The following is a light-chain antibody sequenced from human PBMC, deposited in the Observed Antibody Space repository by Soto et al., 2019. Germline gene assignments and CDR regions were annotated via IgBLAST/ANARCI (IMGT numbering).Light chain of an antibody. Sequence: DIQMTQSPSSLSASVGDRDTITCRASQSISSYLNWYQQKPGKAPKLLIYAASSLQSGVPSRFSGSASGTDFTLTISSLQPEDFATYYCQQSDSTPLYTFGQGTKLEIK. J-gene: IGKJ2*01. V-gene: IGKV1-39*01. CDR3: QQSDSTPLYT. CDR2: AAS. CDR1: QSISSY.